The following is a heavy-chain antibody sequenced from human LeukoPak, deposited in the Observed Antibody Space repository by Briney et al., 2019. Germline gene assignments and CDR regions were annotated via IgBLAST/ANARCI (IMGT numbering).Heavy chain of an antibody. J-gene: IGHJ3*02. CDR2: IYSGGTT. V-gene: IGHV3-66*01. CDR3: ARVGSHNFAFDI. CDR1: GFTFSSSY. Sequence: GGSLRLSCAASGFTFSSSYMSWVRQAPAKGLECVSVIYSGGTTYYSDSVKGRFSFSTDNSKNTLYLQMNSLGAEDTAVYYCARVGSHNFAFDIWGQGTMVTVSS.